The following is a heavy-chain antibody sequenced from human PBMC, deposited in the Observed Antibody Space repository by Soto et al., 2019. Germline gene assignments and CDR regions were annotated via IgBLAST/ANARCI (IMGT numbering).Heavy chain of an antibody. CDR3: ARHHVRGRTIAGAAEF. Sequence: QVQLQQWGAGLLKPSETLSLTCAVYGKSLSGYYWSWIRQPPGKALEWIGEINHSGNTNNNPSLKPRVTRSVDTSKNQLFLNLSSVTAADTAMYYCARHHVRGRTIAGAAEFWGQGTLVTVSS. D-gene: IGHD1-26*01. J-gene: IGHJ4*02. CDR2: INHSGNT. V-gene: IGHV4-34*01. CDR1: GKSLSGYY.